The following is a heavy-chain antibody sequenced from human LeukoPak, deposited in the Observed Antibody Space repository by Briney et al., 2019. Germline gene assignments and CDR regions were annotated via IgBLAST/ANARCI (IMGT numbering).Heavy chain of an antibody. CDR2: IYYSGST. J-gene: IGHJ6*03. V-gene: IGHV4-59*12. Sequence: SETLSLTCTVSGGSISSYYCSWLRQPPGKGLEWIGYIYYSGSTNYNPSLKSRVTMSVDTSKNQFSLKLSSVTAADMAVYYCARDGPMVYYYYYMDVWGKGTTVTVSS. D-gene: IGHD4/OR15-4a*01. CDR3: ARDGPMVYYYYYMDV. CDR1: GGSISSYY.